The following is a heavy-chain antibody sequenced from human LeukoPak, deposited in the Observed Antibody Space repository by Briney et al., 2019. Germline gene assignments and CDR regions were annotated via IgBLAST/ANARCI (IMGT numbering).Heavy chain of an antibody. CDR1: GGSISGYY. CDR2: IYYSGST. D-gene: IGHD3-3*01. CDR3: ARVPRGAAPSGYFDY. J-gene: IGHJ4*02. V-gene: IGHV4-59*01. Sequence: SETLSLTCTVSGGSISGYYWSWIRQPPGKGLEWIGYIYYSGSTNYNPSLKSRVTISVDTSKNQFSLKLSSVTAADTAVYYCARVPRGAAPSGYFDYWGQGTLVTVSS.